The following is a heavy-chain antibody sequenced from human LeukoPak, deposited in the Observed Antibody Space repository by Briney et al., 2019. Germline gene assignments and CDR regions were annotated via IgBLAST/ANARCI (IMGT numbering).Heavy chain of an antibody. CDR1: GFTFSSYE. CDR2: ISSSGSTI. J-gene: IGHJ5*02. D-gene: IGHD6-6*01. CDR3: ARDIPSIAARPSWFDP. Sequence: PGGSLRLSCAASGFTFSSYEMNWVRQAPGKGLEWVSYISSSGSTIYYADSVKGRFTISRDNAKNSLYLQMNSLRAEDTAVYYCARDIPSIAARPSWFDPWGQGTLVTVSS. V-gene: IGHV3-48*03.